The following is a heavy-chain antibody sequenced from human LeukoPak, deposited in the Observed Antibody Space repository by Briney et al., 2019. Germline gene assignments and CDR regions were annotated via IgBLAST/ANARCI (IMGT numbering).Heavy chain of an antibody. CDR3: ARALYGSIDY. V-gene: IGHV4-61*01. CDR2: IYYSGST. CDR1: GGSVSSGSYY. D-gene: IGHD4-17*01. J-gene: IGHJ4*02. Sequence: PSETLSLTCTVSGGSVSSGSYYWSRIRQPPGKGLEWIGYIYYSGSTNYNPSLKSRVTISVDTSKNQFSLKLSSVTAADTAVYYCARALYGSIDYWGQGTLVTVSS.